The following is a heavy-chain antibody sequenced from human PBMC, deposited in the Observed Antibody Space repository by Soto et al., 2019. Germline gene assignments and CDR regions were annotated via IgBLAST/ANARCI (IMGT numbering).Heavy chain of an antibody. Sequence: GGSLRLSCAASGFTFSSYGMDWVRKAPGKGLEWVAVISYDGSNKYYVDSVKGRFTISRDNSKNTLYLQMNSLRAEDTAMYYCAKKLANYYYYGVDVWGQGTTVTVSS. J-gene: IGHJ6*02. D-gene: IGHD5-12*01. CDR2: ISYDGSNK. V-gene: IGHV3-30*18. CDR3: AKKLANYYYYGVDV. CDR1: GFTFSSYG.